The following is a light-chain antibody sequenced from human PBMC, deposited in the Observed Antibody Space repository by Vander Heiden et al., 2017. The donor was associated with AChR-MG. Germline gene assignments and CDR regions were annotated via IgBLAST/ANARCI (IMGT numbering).Light chain of an antibody. CDR3: QQRSNWRLT. V-gene: IGKV3-11*01. CDR2: DAS. Sequence: EIVLTQSPATLPLSPGERATLSCRASQSVSSYLAWYQQKPGQAHRLLIYDASNRATGIPARFSGSGSGTDFTLTISSLEPEDFAVYYCQQRSNWRLTFGGGTKVEIK. J-gene: IGKJ4*01. CDR1: QSVSSY.